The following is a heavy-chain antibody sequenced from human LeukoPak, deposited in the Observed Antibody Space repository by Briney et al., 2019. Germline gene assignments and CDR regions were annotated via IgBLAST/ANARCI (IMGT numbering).Heavy chain of an antibody. V-gene: IGHV3-23*01. CDR1: GFTFSSYV. J-gene: IGHJ6*02. CDR3: AKALYDSSGPWGMDV. D-gene: IGHD3-22*01. Sequence: GGSLRLSCAASGFTFSSYVMSWVRQAPGKGLEWVSAISGSGLSTYYTDSVKGRFTISRDNSKNTLYLQMDSPRAEDKAVYYCAKALYDSSGPWGMDVWGQGSTVTVSS. CDR2: ISGSGLST.